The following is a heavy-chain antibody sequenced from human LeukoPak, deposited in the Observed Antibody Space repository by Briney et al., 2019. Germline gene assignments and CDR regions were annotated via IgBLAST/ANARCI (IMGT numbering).Heavy chain of an antibody. CDR3: AKVRPGSSWYGGHFDY. J-gene: IGHJ4*02. D-gene: IGHD6-13*01. Sequence: GGSLRLSCAASGFTFSFYGMHWVRQAPGKGLEWVAVISYEGSSKYYADTVKGRFTTSRDNSKNMLFLQMNSPTTEDTAVYYCAKVRPGSSWYGGHFDYWGQATLVTVSS. V-gene: IGHV3-30*18. CDR1: GFTFSFYG. CDR2: ISYEGSSK.